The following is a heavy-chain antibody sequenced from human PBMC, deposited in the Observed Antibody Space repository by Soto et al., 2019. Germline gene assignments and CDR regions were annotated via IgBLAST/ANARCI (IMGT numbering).Heavy chain of an antibody. V-gene: IGHV3-21*04. CDR2: ISGSSGYI. CDR3: VKDGNGGYDVYLDY. J-gene: IGHJ4*02. Sequence: GGSLRLSCAASGFTFSSYSMNWVRQAPGKGLEWVSSISGSSGYIYYADSVKGRFTISRDTSKNTLHLQMNRLRAEDRALYYCVKDGNGGYDVYLDYGGQEPRVPVSS. CDR1: GFTFSSYS. D-gene: IGHD5-12*01.